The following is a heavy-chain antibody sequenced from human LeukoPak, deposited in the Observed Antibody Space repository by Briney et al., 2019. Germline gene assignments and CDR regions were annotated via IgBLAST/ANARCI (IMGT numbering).Heavy chain of an antibody. Sequence: PGRSLRLSCAASGFTFSSYGMHWVRQAPGKGLEWVAVIWFDGSSKYYADSVKGRFTISRDNSKNTLYLQMNGLRADDTAVYYCATSLYSGTKLDYWGQGTLVTVSS. J-gene: IGHJ4*02. V-gene: IGHV3-33*01. CDR3: ATSLYSGTKLDY. CDR1: GFTFSSYG. D-gene: IGHD1-26*01. CDR2: IWFDGSSK.